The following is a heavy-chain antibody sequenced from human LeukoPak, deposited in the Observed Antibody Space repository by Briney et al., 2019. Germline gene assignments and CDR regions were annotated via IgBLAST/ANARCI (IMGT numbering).Heavy chain of an antibody. V-gene: IGHV3-53*01. D-gene: IGHD6-13*01. CDR1: GFTVSSNY. CDR2: IYSGGST. J-gene: IGHJ4*02. CDR3: ARARIAAAGYYFDY. Sequence: PGGSLGLSCAASGFTVSSNYMSWVRQAPGKGLEWVSVIYSGGSTYYADSVKGRFTISRDNSKNTLYLQMNSLRAEDTAVYYCARARIAAAGYYFDYWGQGTLVTVSS.